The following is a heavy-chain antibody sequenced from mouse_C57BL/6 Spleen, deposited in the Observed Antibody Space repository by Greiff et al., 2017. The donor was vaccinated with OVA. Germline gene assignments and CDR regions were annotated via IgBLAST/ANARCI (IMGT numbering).Heavy chain of an antibody. CDR1: GYTFTSYW. V-gene: IGHV1-64*01. D-gene: IGHD1-1*01. CDR2: IHPNSGST. Sequence: VQLQQSGAELVKPGASVKLSCKASGYTFTSYWMHWVKQRPGQGLEWIGMIHPNSGSTNYNEKFKSKATLTVDKSSSTAYMQLSSLTSEDSAVYYCARCYGSPYYAMDYWGQGTSVTVSS. CDR3: ARCYGSPYYAMDY. J-gene: IGHJ4*01.